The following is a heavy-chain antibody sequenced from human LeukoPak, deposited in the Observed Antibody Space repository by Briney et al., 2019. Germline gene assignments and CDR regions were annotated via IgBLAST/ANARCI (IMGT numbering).Heavy chain of an antibody. D-gene: IGHD3-10*01. Sequence: PGGSLRLSCAASGFTFSSSWMSWVRQAPGKGLEWVANIKEDGSDKYYVDSVKGRFTISRDNAENSLYLQMNSLRAEDTAVYYCARRRFLASDYWGRGTLVTVSS. J-gene: IGHJ4*02. CDR1: GFTFSSSW. CDR2: IKEDGSDK. V-gene: IGHV3-7*01. CDR3: ARRRFLASDY.